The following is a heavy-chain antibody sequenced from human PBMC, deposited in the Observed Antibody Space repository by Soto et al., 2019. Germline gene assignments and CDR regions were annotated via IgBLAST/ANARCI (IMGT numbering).Heavy chain of an antibody. Sequence: GGSLRLSCAASGFTCSNYVMSWVCQAPGKGLEWVSAISGSGGSTYYADSVKGRFSISRDNSKNTLYLQMNSLRAEDTAVYYCAKVRDCSGGSCYPPYYFAYRGQGTLVTVSS. J-gene: IGHJ4*02. CDR1: GFTCSNYV. CDR2: ISGSGGST. CDR3: AKVRDCSGGSCYPPYYFAY. V-gene: IGHV3-23*01. D-gene: IGHD2-15*01.